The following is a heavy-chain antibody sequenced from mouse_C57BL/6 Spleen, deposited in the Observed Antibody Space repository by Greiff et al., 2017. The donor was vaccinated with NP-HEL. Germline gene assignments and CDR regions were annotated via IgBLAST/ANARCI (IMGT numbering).Heavy chain of an antibody. Sequence: VQLQQSGPELVKPGASVKMSCKASGYTFTDYYMHWVKQSHGKSLEWIGDINPNNGGTSYNQKFKGKATLTVDKSSSTAYMELRSLTSEDSAVYYCAGGDGYPFDYWGQGTTLTVSS. D-gene: IGHD2-3*01. V-gene: IGHV1-26*01. CDR2: INPNNGGT. CDR1: GYTFTDYY. J-gene: IGHJ2*01. CDR3: AGGDGYPFDY.